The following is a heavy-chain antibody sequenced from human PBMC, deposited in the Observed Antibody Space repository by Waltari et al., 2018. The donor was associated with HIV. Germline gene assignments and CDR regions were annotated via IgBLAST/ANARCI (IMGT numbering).Heavy chain of an antibody. V-gene: IGHV3-74*01. D-gene: IGHD6-6*01. CDR1: GFTFSSYW. J-gene: IGHJ4*02. Sequence: EVQLVESGGGLVQPGGSLRLSCAASGFTFSSYWMHCVRQAPGKGLVWVSRIKRDGSITSYADSVKGRFTSSRGNAKNTLYLQMNSLRAEDTAVYYCARSTSIAAPGYWGQGTLVTVSS. CDR2: IKRDGSIT. CDR3: ARSTSIAAPGY.